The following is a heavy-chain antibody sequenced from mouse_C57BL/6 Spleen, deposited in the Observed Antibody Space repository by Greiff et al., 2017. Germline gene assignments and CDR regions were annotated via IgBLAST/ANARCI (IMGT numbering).Heavy chain of an antibody. Sequence: EVNVVESGGGLVQPKGSLKLSCAASGFSFNTYAMNWVRQAPGKGLEWVARIRSKSNNYATYYADSVKDRFTISRDDSESMLYLQMNNLKTEDTAMYYCVRRGYGNWGYFDVWGTGTTVTVSS. CDR1: GFSFNTYA. CDR2: IRSKSNNYAT. D-gene: IGHD2-1*01. J-gene: IGHJ1*03. CDR3: VRRGYGNWGYFDV. V-gene: IGHV10-1*01.